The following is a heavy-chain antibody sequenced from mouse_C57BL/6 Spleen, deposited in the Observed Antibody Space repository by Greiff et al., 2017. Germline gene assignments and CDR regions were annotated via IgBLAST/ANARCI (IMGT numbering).Heavy chain of an antibody. V-gene: IGHV1-55*01. J-gene: IGHJ3*01. CDR1: GYTFTSYW. CDR2: IYPGSGST. CDR3: GRSEKGQGFAY. Sequence: QVQLQQPGAELVKPGASVKMSCKASGYTFTSYWITWVKQRPGQGLEWIGDIYPGSGSTNYNEKFKSKATLTVDTSSSTAYMQLGSRTSEDSADYYCGRSEKGQGFAYWGQGTLVTVSA.